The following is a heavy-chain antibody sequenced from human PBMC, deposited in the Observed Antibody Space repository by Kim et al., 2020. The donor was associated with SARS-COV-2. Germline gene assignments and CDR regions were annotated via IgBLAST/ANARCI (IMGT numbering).Heavy chain of an antibody. CDR1: GVSVSSDIFY. CDR3: ARHHYDNTGNYNGAHDH. J-gene: IGHJ4*02. Sequence: SETLSLTCSVSGVSVSSDIFYWGWIRQPPGKGLEWIGTMYSGGNTYYNPSLMSRATMFVDTSKNDFFLRLSSVTAADTAVYYCARHHYDNTGNYNGAHDHWDQGMLVTVSA. D-gene: IGHD3-22*01. CDR2: MYSGGNT. V-gene: IGHV4-39*01.